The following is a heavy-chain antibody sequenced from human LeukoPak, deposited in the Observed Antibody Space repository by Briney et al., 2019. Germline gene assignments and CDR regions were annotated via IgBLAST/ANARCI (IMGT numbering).Heavy chain of an antibody. Sequence: SETLSLTCTVSGGSISSYYRSWIRQPPGKGLEWIGYIYYSGSTNYNPSLKSRVTISVDTSKNQFSLRLNSVTAADTAVYYCARSSEGRYYYDSSGYSYYYYYMDVWGKGTTVTISS. CDR3: ARSSEGRYYYDSSGYSYYYYYMDV. D-gene: IGHD3-22*01. CDR2: IYYSGST. V-gene: IGHV4-59*01. CDR1: GGSISSYY. J-gene: IGHJ6*03.